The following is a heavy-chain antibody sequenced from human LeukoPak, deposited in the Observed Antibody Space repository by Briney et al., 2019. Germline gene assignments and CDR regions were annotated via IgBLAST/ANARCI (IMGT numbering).Heavy chain of an antibody. CDR1: GYTLTELS. Sequence: ASVKVSCKVSGYTLTELSMHWVRQAPGKGLEWMGGFDPEDGETIYAQKFQGRVTMTEDTSTDTAYMELSSLRSEDTAVYYCATIGKHNWNDKRDYWGQGTLVTVSS. CDR3: ATIGKHNWNDKRDY. D-gene: IGHD1-20*01. V-gene: IGHV1-24*01. CDR2: FDPEDGET. J-gene: IGHJ4*02.